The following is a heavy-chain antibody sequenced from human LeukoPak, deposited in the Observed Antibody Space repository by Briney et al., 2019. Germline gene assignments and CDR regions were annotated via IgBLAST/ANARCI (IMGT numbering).Heavy chain of an antibody. CDR1: GFTFSSYG. J-gene: IGHJ4*02. CDR2: IWYGRSNK. Sequence: QPGGSLRLSCAASGFTFSSYGMHWVRQAPGKGLEWVAVIWYGRSNKYYADSVKGRFTIPRDNSKNTLYLQMNSLRAEDTAVYYCTTDHMVRGVTYYFDYWGQGTLVTVYS. CDR3: TTDHMVRGVTYYFDY. V-gene: IGHV3-33*01. D-gene: IGHD3-10*01.